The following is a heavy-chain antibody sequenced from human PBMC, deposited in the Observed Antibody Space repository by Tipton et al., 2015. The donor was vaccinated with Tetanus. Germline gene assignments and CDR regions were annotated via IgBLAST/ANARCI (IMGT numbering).Heavy chain of an antibody. CDR2: IDPNSGGT. Sequence: QLVQSGAEMKKPGASVKVSCKASGYTFTGYYIYWVRQAPGQGLEWMGWIDPNSGGTVYAQKFQGRVTMTRDTSISTAYMELRSLRSDDTAVYYCARERGVYIFYGMDGWGPGTTVTVS. D-gene: IGHD2-8*01. CDR1: GYTFTGYY. CDR3: ARERGVYIFYGMDG. J-gene: IGHJ6*02. V-gene: IGHV1-2*02.